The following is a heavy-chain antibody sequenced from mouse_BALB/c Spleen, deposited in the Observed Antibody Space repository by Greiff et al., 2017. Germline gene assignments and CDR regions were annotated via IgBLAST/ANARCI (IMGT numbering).Heavy chain of an antibody. D-gene: IGHD1-1*01. V-gene: IGHV5-6*01. J-gene: IGHJ2*01. CDR1: GFTFSDYD. Sequence: EVQLVESGADLVKPGGSLKLSCAASGFTFSDYDMSWVRQTPDKGLEWVATISIGGGYTYYPDSLKGRVNITRDNATNTLYLQMSSLKSEDTAMYYCARHETTVGDTDSYFDYWGQGTTLTVSA. CDR2: ISIGGGYT. CDR3: ARHETTVGDTDSYFDY.